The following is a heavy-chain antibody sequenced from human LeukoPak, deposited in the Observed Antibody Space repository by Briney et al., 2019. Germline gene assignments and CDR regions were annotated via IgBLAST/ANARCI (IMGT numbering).Heavy chain of an antibody. CDR3: ARKTGYSSSWYPGYFDY. CDR1: GFTFSSYS. V-gene: IGHV3-7*03. D-gene: IGHD6-13*01. Sequence: PGGSLRLSCAASGFTFSSYSMSWVRQAPGKGLEWVANIKQDGSEKYYVDSVKGRFTISRDNAKNSLYLQMNSLRAEDTAVYYCARKTGYSSSWYPGYFDYWGQGTLVTVSS. J-gene: IGHJ4*02. CDR2: IKQDGSEK.